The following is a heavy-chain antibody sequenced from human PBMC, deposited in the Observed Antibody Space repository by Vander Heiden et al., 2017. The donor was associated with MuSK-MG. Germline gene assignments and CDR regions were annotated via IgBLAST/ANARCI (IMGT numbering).Heavy chain of an antibody. Sequence: QVQLVQSGAEVQKPGSSVKVSCKASGGTFSSYAISWVRQAPGQGLEWMGGIIPIFGTANYAQKFQGRVTITADKSTSTAYMELSSLRSEDTAVYYCARDRRGFYSSSYGGSNFDYWGQGTLVTVSS. J-gene: IGHJ4*02. CDR3: ARDRRGFYSSSYGGSNFDY. CDR1: GGTFSSYA. D-gene: IGHD6-6*01. CDR2: IIPIFGTA. V-gene: IGHV1-69*06.